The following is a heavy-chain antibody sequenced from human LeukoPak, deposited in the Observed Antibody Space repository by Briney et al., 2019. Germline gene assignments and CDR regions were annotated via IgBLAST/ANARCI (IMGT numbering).Heavy chain of an antibody. Sequence: PGGSLRLSCAASGFTFSAYALTWVRQAPGKGLEGVSPIGYSGADTYYADSVKGRFTISRDNSKNTLYLQMNSLRAEDTAAYYCAKDSATTVTSVDYWGQGTLVTVS. CDR2: IGYSGADT. V-gene: IGHV3-23*01. D-gene: IGHD4-17*01. CDR3: AKDSATTVTSVDY. CDR1: GFTFSAYA. J-gene: IGHJ4*02.